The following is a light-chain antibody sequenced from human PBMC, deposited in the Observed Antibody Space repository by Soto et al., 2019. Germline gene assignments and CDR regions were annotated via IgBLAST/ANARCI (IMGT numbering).Light chain of an antibody. CDR3: QRYKHFQYT. Sequence: DIQMTQSPCTLSASVGDGVTITCRASQSIGSWLAWYQQKPGKAPKLLIYKATNLQSGVPSRFSGSGSGTDFSLTISSLQPVDSATYFCQRYKHFQYTFGPGTKLEI. J-gene: IGKJ2*01. CDR1: QSIGSW. CDR2: KAT. V-gene: IGKV1-5*03.